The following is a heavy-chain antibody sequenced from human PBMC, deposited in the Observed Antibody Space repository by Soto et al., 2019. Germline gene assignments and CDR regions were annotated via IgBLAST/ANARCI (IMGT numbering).Heavy chain of an antibody. V-gene: IGHV3-48*02. CDR2: ISSSSSTI. CDR3: ARDPGGFWSGYPPQERAFDI. Sequence: PGGSLRLSCAASGFTFSSYSMNWVRQAPGKGLEWVSYISSSSSTIYYADSVKGRFTISRDNAKNSLYLQMNSLRDEDTAVYYCARDPGGFWSGYPPQERAFDIWGQGTMVTVSS. CDR1: GFTFSSYS. J-gene: IGHJ3*02. D-gene: IGHD3-3*01.